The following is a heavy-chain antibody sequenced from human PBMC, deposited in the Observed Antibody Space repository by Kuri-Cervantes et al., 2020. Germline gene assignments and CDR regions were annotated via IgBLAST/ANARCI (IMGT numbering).Heavy chain of an antibody. CDR1: GFTFSSYS. D-gene: IGHD5-18*01. Sequence: GESLKISCAASGFTFSSYSMNWVRQAPGKGLEWVSYISSSSSTIYYADSVKGRFTISRDNAKNSLYLQMNSLRAEDTAVYYCAKPVFPDTAMLNVDYWGQGTLVTVSS. V-gene: IGHV3-48*01. J-gene: IGHJ4*02. CDR3: AKPVFPDTAMLNVDY. CDR2: ISSSSSTI.